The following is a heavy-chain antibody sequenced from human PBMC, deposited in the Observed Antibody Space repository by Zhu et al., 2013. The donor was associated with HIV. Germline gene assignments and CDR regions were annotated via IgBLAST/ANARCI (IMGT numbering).Heavy chain of an antibody. D-gene: IGHD2-2*01. CDR1: GGTFSSYA. CDR3: ARDTKYCSSTSCYVFYYYGMDV. V-gene: IGHV1-69*01. Sequence: QVQLVQSGAEVKKPGSSVKVSCKASGGTFSSYAISWVRQAPGQGLEWMGGIIPIFGTANYAQKFQGRVTITADESTSTAYMELSSLRSEDTAVYYCARDTKYCSSTSCYVFYYYGMDVWGQGTTVTVSS. J-gene: IGHJ6*02. CDR2: IIPIFGTA.